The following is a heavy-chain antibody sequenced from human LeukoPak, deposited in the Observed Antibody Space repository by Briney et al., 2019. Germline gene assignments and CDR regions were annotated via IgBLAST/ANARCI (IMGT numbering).Heavy chain of an antibody. CDR1: GGSFSGYY. J-gene: IGHJ4*02. Sequence: SETLSLTCAVYGGSFSGYYWSWIRQPPGKGLEWIGEINHSGSTNYNPSLKSRVTISVDTSKNQFSLKLSSVTAADTAVYYCARVSAAYQFDYWGQGTLVTVSS. CDR2: INHSGST. V-gene: IGHV4-34*01. CDR3: ARVSAAYQFDY.